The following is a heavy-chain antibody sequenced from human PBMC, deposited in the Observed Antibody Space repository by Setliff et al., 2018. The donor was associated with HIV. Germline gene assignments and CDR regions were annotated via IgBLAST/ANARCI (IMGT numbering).Heavy chain of an antibody. CDR2: ISYSGST. CDR1: GGSVNGHY. J-gene: IGHJ4*02. D-gene: IGHD2-15*01. CDR3: ATDPTSYCTGGNCHSGRFAS. Sequence: SETLSLTCTVSGGSVNGHYWNWIRLTLGKGLEWIGSISYSGSTNYNPSLKSRVTISVDTLRDEFSLKLSSVTAADTAVYYCATDPTSYCTGGNCHSGRFASWGQGTLVTVSS. V-gene: IGHV4-59*02.